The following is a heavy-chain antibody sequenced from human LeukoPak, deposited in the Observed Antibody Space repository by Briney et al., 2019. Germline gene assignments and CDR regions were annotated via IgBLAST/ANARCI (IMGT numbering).Heavy chain of an antibody. Sequence: GESLKISCKGSGYSFSSYWIAWVRQMPGKGLEWMGWINPNSGGTNYAQKFQGRVTMTRDTSISTAYMELSRLRSDDTAVYYCARVQIQLWFGFDYWGQGTLVTVSS. D-gene: IGHD5-18*01. J-gene: IGHJ4*02. CDR1: GYSFSSYW. CDR3: ARVQIQLWFGFDY. CDR2: INPNSGGT. V-gene: IGHV1-2*02.